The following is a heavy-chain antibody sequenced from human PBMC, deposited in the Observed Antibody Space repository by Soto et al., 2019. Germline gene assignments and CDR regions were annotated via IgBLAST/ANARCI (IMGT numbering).Heavy chain of an antibody. CDR2: IYPGDSDT. CDR3: ASSLPPENCSGGSCYPVIGAFDI. J-gene: IGHJ3*02. V-gene: IGHV5-51*01. Sequence: PGESLKISCKGSGYSFTSYWIGWVRQMPGKGLEWMGIIYPGDSDTRYSPSFQGQVTISADKSISTAYLQWSSLKASDTAMYYCASSLPPENCSGGSCYPVIGAFDIWGQGTMVTV. D-gene: IGHD2-15*01. CDR1: GYSFTSYW.